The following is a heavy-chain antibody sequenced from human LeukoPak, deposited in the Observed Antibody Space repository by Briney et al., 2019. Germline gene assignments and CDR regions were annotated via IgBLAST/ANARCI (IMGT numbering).Heavy chain of an antibody. V-gene: IGHV4-31*03. D-gene: IGHD5-18*01. CDR1: GGSISRGGYY. J-gene: IGHJ3*02. CDR3: ARDRGYSYGCDAFDI. Sequence: SETLSLTCTVSGGSISRGGYYWSWIRQHPGKGLEYIGYIYYSGSIYYNPSLKSRVTISLDPSKNQFSLKLSSVTAADTAVYYCARDRGYSYGCDAFDIWGRGTMVTVSS. CDR2: IYYSGSI.